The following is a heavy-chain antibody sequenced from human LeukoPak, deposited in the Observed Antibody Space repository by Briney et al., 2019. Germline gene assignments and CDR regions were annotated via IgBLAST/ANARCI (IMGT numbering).Heavy chain of an antibody. Sequence: PGGSLRLSCAVSGFTVSGNYMSWVRQAPGKGLEWVSFISSSSSYIHYADSVKGRFTISRDNAKNSLYLQMNSLRAEDTAVYYCARVVDTPMVLYGAFDIWGQGTMVTVSS. CDR3: ARVVDTPMVLYGAFDI. V-gene: IGHV3-21*01. J-gene: IGHJ3*02. CDR2: ISSSSSYI. D-gene: IGHD5-18*01. CDR1: GFTVSGNY.